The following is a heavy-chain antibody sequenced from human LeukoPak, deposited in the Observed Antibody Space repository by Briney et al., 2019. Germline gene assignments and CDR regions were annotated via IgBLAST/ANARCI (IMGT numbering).Heavy chain of an antibody. V-gene: IGHV4-39*07. J-gene: IGHJ4*02. Sequence: SETLSLTCTVSGGSISSSSYYGGWIRQPPGKGLEWIGSIYYSGSTYYNPSLKSRVTISVDTSKNQFSLKLSSVTAADTAVYYCARDPANYYDSSGFDYWGQGTLVTVSS. D-gene: IGHD3-22*01. CDR2: IYYSGST. CDR1: GGSISSSSYY. CDR3: ARDPANYYDSSGFDY.